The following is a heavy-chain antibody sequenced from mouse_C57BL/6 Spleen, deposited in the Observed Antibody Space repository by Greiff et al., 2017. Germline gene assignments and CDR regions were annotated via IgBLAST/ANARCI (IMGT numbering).Heavy chain of an antibody. CDR2: IYPGSGST. CDR1: GYTFTSYW. CDR3: AIRTTVVAPHYYAMDY. V-gene: IGHV1-55*01. J-gene: IGHJ4*01. Sequence: QVQLQQPGAELVKPGASVKMSCKASGYTFTSYWITWVKQRPGQGLEWIGDIYPGSGSTNYNEKFKSQATLTVDTSSSTAYMQLSSLTSEDSAVYYCAIRTTVVAPHYYAMDYWGQGTSVTVSS. D-gene: IGHD1-1*01.